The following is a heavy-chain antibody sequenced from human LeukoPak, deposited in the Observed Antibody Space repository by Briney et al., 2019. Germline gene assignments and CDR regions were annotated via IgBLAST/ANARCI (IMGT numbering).Heavy chain of an antibody. CDR3: ARKGGGEWELLYYFDY. D-gene: IGHD1-26*01. J-gene: IGHJ4*02. V-gene: IGHV3-48*04. Sequence: RGGSLRLSCAASEFIFHIYSMNWVRQAPGKGLEWISYISSGGSTIYYADSVKGRFTISRDNAKNSLYLQMNSLRAEDTVVYYCARKGGGEWELLYYFDYWGQGTLVTVSS. CDR1: EFIFHIYS. CDR2: ISSGGSTI.